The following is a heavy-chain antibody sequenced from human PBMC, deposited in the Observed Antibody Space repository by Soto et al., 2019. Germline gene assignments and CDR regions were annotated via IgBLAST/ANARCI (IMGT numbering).Heavy chain of an antibody. CDR3: AGARSGSYTTFNLYFEC. V-gene: IGHV3-33*01. CDR1: GFTFTSYG. D-gene: IGHD1-26*01. CDR2: IWYDGSNK. Sequence: GVSLRLSCAASGFTFTSYGMHWVRQAPGKGLEWVAGIWYDGSNKYYADSVKGRFTISRDNSKNTLYLQMNSQRAEDTGVYYCAGARSGSYTTFNLYFECWGRGTLVTVSS. J-gene: IGHJ4*03.